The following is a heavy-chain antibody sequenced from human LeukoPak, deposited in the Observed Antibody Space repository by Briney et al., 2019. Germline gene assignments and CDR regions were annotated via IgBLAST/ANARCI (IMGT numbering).Heavy chain of an antibody. CDR3: AKDPWEQWLFDY. CDR2: ISGSGGST. V-gene: IGHV3-23*01. Sequence: GGSLRLSCAASGFTFSSYAMSWVRQAPGEGLEWVSAISGSGGSTYYADSVKGRFTISRDNSKNTLYLQMNSLRAEDTAVYYCAKDPWEQWLFDYWGQGTLVTVSS. CDR1: GFTFSSYA. D-gene: IGHD6-19*01. J-gene: IGHJ4*02.